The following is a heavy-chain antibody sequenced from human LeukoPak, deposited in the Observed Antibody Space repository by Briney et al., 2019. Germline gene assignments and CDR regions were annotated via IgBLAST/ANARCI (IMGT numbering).Heavy chain of an antibody. CDR1: GGSISSGTYY. Sequence: PSETLSLTCTVSGGSISSGTYYWSWIRQPAGKGLEWIGHIYISGSTNYNPSLKSRVTMSVDTSKNQFSLKLSSVTAADTAVYYCARQAVWFGESSFDPWGQGTLVTVSS. CDR2: IYISGST. J-gene: IGHJ5*02. V-gene: IGHV4-61*09. CDR3: ARQAVWFGESSFDP. D-gene: IGHD3-10*01.